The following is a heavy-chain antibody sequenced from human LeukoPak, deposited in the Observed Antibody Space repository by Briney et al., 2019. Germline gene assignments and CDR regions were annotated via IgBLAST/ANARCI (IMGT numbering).Heavy chain of an antibody. CDR3: AATLGIKRWQNNPHIWFDP. CDR2: ISSSGSYI. D-gene: IGHD5-24*01. J-gene: IGHJ5*02. V-gene: IGHV3-21*01. Sequence: NPGGSLRLSCAASGFHFSTYSMHWVRQAPGKGLEWVSSISSSGSYIYYADSVEGRFTISRDSAESSLYLQMNSLRVEDTAVYYCAATLGIKRWQNNPHIWFDPWGQGTLVTVSS. CDR1: GFHFSTYS.